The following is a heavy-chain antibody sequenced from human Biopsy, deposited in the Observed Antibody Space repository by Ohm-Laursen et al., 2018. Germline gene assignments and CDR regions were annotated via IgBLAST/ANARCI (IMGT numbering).Heavy chain of an antibody. CDR1: GGTYSGYY. Sequence: TLSLTCAVYGGTYSGYYWSWIRQPPGKGLGWIGEVHHDGRANYNPSLKSRVTISGDMSKKQFSLKLSGVTAADTAVYYCARFIVPSLHCSNGVCPIRWFDPWGQGTLVTVFS. V-gene: IGHV4-34*01. CDR3: ARFIVPSLHCSNGVCPIRWFDP. D-gene: IGHD2-2*01. J-gene: IGHJ5*02. CDR2: VHHDGRA.